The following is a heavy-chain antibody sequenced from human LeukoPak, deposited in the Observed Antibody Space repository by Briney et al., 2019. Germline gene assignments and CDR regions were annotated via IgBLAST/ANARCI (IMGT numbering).Heavy chain of an antibody. D-gene: IGHD4-17*01. Sequence: PVGTLRLSCAASGFTFSSYAMSWVRQAPGKGLEWVSGISASGGSTYYADSVKGRFTISRDNSKNTLYLQMNSLRAEDTAVYYCAKDYGDYPDYFDYWGQGTLVTVSS. CDR3: AKDYGDYPDYFDY. V-gene: IGHV3-23*01. CDR2: ISASGGST. J-gene: IGHJ4*02. CDR1: GFTFSSYA.